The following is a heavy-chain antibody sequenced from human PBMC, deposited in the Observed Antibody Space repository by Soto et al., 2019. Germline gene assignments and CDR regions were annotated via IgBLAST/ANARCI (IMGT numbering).Heavy chain of an antibody. CDR3: ARQPQYYYDSSGYLFWFDP. V-gene: IGHV4-31*03. CDR1: GGSISSGGYY. Sequence: SETLSLTCTVSGGSISSGGYYWSWIRQHPGKGLEWIGYIYYSGSTYCNPSLESRVTISVDTSKNQFSLKLSSVTAADTAVYYCARQPQYYYDSSGYLFWFDPWGQGTLVTVSS. D-gene: IGHD3-22*01. J-gene: IGHJ5*02. CDR2: IYYSGST.